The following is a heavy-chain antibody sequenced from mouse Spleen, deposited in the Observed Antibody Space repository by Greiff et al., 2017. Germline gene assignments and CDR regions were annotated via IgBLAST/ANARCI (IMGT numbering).Heavy chain of an antibody. V-gene: IGHV5-16*01. CDR1: GFTFSDYY. D-gene: IGHD2-4*01. Sequence: EVKLMESEGGLVQPGSSMKLSCTASGFTFSDYYMAWVRQVPEKGLEWVANINYDGSSTYYLDSLKSRFIISRDNAKNILYLQMSSLKSEDTATYYCARKRDYDVPFDYWGQGTTLTVSS. CDR3: ARKRDYDVPFDY. CDR2: INYDGSST. J-gene: IGHJ2*01.